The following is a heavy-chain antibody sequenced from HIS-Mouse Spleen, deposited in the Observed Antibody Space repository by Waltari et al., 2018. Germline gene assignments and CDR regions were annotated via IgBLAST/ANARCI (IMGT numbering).Heavy chain of an antibody. Sequence: QVQLQESGPGLVKPSQTLSLTCTVSGGSISSGDYYWSWIRQPPGKGLEWIRYIYYSGSTYYNPSLKSRVTISVDTSKNQFSLKLSSVTAADTAVYYCARQTYYDILTGFFDYWGQGTLVTVSS. CDR2: IYYSGST. CDR1: GGSISSGDYY. D-gene: IGHD3-9*01. J-gene: IGHJ4*02. V-gene: IGHV4-30-4*01. CDR3: ARQTYYDILTGFFDY.